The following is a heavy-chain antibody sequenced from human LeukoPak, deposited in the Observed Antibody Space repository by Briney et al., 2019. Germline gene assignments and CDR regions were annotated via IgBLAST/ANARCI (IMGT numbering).Heavy chain of an antibody. CDR2: INHSGST. V-gene: IGHV4-34*01. J-gene: IGHJ4*02. CDR1: GGSSSGYY. CDR3: ARGLKLRGYIDY. D-gene: IGHD3-3*01. Sequence: PSETLSLTCAVYGGSSSGYYWSWIRQPPGKGLEWIGEINHSGSTNYNPSLKSRVTISVDTSKNQFSLKLSSVTAADTAVYYCARGLKLRGYIDYWGQGTLVTVSS.